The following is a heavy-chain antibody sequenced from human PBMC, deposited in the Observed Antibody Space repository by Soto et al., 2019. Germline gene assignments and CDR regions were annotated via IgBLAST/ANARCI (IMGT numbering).Heavy chain of an antibody. V-gene: IGHV3-30-3*01. J-gene: IGHJ6*02. CDR1: GFTFSSYA. Sequence: PGGSLRLSCAASGFTFSSYAMHWVRQAPGKGLEWVAVISYDGSNKYYADSVKGRFTISRDNSKNTLYLQMNSLRAEDTAVYYCARVKNYYYYYGMDVWGQGTTVTVSS. CDR2: ISYDGSNK. CDR3: ARVKNYYYYYGMDV.